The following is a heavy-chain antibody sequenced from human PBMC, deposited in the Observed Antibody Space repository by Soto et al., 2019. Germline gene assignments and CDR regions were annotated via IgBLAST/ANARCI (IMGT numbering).Heavy chain of an antibody. V-gene: IGHV3-23*01. D-gene: IGHD3-3*01. CDR3: AKVRSTTIFAVVSLVDY. J-gene: IGHJ4*02. CDR2: ISGSGGTT. Sequence: EVQLLESGGGLVQPGGSLRLSCAASGFTFSSYAMSWVRQAPGKGLECVSTISGSGGTTYYADSVKGRFTISRDNSKNTPYLQMNSLRAEDSAVYYCAKVRSTTIFAVVSLVDYWGQGSLVTVYS. CDR1: GFTFSSYA.